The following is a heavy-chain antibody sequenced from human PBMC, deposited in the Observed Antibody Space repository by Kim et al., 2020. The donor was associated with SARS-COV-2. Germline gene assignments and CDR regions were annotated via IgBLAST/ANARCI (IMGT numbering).Heavy chain of an antibody. D-gene: IGHD6-13*01. CDR1: GFTFSSYW. CDR3: ARDPRLRTSSSWSYYYYYGMDV. J-gene: IGHJ6*02. CDR2: IKQDGSEK. Sequence: GGSLRLSCAASGFTFSSYWMSWVRQAPGKGLEWVANIKQDGSEKYYVDSVKGRFTISRDNAKNSLYLQMNSLRAEDTAVYYCARDPRLRTSSSWSYYYYYGMDVWGQGTTVTVSS. V-gene: IGHV3-7*05.